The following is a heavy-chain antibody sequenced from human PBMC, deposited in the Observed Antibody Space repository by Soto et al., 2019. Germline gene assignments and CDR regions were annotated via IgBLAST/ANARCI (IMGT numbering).Heavy chain of an antibody. Sequence: EVQLVEFGGGLIQPGGSLRLSCAASGFTVSSNYMSWVRQAPGKGLEWVSVIYSGGSTYYADSVKGRFTISRDNSKNTLYLQMNSLRAEDRAVYYCAGVQLWLLGEAFDIWGQGTMVTVSS. D-gene: IGHD5-18*01. V-gene: IGHV3-53*01. CDR1: GFTVSSNY. CDR2: IYSGGST. J-gene: IGHJ3*02. CDR3: AGVQLWLLGEAFDI.